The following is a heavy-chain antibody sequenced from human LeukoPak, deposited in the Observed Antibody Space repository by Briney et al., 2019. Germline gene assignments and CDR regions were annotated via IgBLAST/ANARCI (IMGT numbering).Heavy chain of an antibody. J-gene: IGHJ4*02. CDR3: ARGGPRRITMVRGVIISQTYYFDY. CDR2: MNPNSGNT. V-gene: IGHV1-8*02. Sequence: GASVKVSRKASGGTFSSYAISWVRQAPGQGLEWMGWMNPNSGNTGYAQKFQGRVTMTRNTSISTAYMELSSLRSEDTAVYYCARGGPRRITMVRGVIISQTYYFDYWGQGTLVTVSS. D-gene: IGHD3-10*01. CDR1: GGTFSSYA.